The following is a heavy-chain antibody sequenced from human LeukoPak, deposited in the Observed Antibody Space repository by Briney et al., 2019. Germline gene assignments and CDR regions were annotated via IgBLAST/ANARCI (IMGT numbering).Heavy chain of an antibody. Sequence: SVKVSCKASGYTLTGYYMHWVRQAPGQGLEWMGGIIPIFGTANYAQKFQGRVTITADESTSTAYMELSSLRSEDTAVYYCARFMTTVTTFGFDYWGQGTLVTVSS. CDR2: IIPIFGTA. CDR1: GYTLTGYY. J-gene: IGHJ4*02. D-gene: IGHD4-17*01. CDR3: ARFMTTVTTFGFDY. V-gene: IGHV1-69*13.